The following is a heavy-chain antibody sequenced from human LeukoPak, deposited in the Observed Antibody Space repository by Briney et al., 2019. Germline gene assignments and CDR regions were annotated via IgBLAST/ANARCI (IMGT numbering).Heavy chain of an antibody. V-gene: IGHV1-69*06. CDR1: GGTFSSYA. CDR2: IIPIFGTA. CDR3: ARGYSSGSNDAFDI. Sequence: EASVKVSCKASGGTFSSYAISWVRQAPGQGLEWMGGIIPIFGTANYAQKFQGRVTITADKSTSTAYMELSSLRSEDTAVYYCARGYSSGSNDAFDIWGQGTMVTVSS. D-gene: IGHD3-22*01. J-gene: IGHJ3*02.